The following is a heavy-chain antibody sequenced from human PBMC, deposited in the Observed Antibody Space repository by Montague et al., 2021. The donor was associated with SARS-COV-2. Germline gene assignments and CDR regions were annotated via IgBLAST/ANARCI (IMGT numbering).Heavy chain of an antibody. Sequence: SETLSLTCTVSGGSISSSSYYWGWIRQPPGKGLEWIGSIYYSGSTYYXXXLKSRVTISVDTSKNQFSLKLSSVTAADTAVYYCARGTRITMIVVVQGYGMDVWGQGTTVTVSS. J-gene: IGHJ6*02. CDR3: ARGTRITMIVVVQGYGMDV. D-gene: IGHD3-22*01. CDR2: IYYSGST. CDR1: GGSISSSSYY. V-gene: IGHV4-39*07.